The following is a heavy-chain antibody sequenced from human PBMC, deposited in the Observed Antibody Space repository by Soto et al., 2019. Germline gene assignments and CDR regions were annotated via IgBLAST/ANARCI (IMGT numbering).Heavy chain of an antibody. D-gene: IGHD2-21*01. Sequence: GGSLRLSCTASGFTFSSYAMSWVRQAPGRGLEWVSCITGSGGDTYYADSVKGRFTISRDNSKDTLFLQMNSLRAEDTAVYYCAKAGRLVINWFDPWGQGTLVTVSS. J-gene: IGHJ5*02. CDR2: ITGSGGDT. V-gene: IGHV3-23*01. CDR3: AKAGRLVINWFDP. CDR1: GFTFSSYA.